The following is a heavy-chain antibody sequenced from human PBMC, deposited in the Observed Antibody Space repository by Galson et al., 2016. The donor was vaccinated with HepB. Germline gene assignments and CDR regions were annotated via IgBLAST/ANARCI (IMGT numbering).Heavy chain of an antibody. J-gene: IGHJ4*02. D-gene: IGHD3-3*01. CDR2: ISYSGST. CDR3: ARVGLLDFWSGYYVPPFDY. Sequence: SLTCTVSGGSISSGGYYWSWIRQHPGKGLEWIGYISYSGSTYYNPSLKSRITISVDTSKNQFSLKLSSVTAADTAVYYCARVGLLDFWSGYYVPPFDYWGQGTLVTVSS. CDR1: GGSISSGGYY. V-gene: IGHV4-31*03.